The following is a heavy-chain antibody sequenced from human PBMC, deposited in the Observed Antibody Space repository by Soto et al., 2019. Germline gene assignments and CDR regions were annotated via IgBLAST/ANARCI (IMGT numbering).Heavy chain of an antibody. D-gene: IGHD3-22*01. CDR3: VRVNYYDSSVSSLYAFDI. CDR2: IRNKAKSYTT. Sequence: EVQLVESGGGLVQPGGSLRLSCAASGFTFSDHFMDWVRQAPGKGLEWVGRIRNKAKSYTTQYAASVKGRFTISRDDSQKSLYLQMHSLGTGDTALYYCVRVNYYDSSVSSLYAFDIWGQGTMVTVSS. CDR1: GFTFSDHF. J-gene: IGHJ3*02. V-gene: IGHV3-72*01.